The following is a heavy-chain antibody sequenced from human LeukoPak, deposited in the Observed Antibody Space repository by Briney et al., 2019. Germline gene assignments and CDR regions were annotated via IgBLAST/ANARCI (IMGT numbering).Heavy chain of an antibody. V-gene: IGHV4-39*07. CDR3: AREGTSGTHLNWFDP. CDR1: GGSTSSSSYC. D-gene: IGHD1-1*01. J-gene: IGHJ5*02. Sequence: SKTLSLTCTVSGGSTSSSSYCGGWIRQPPGKGLEWIGEVHLDGRTNYNPSLKSRLTMSVDLPENHISLKLTSVTAADTAVYYCAREGTSGTHLNWFDPWGQGTLVTVSS. CDR2: VHLDGRT.